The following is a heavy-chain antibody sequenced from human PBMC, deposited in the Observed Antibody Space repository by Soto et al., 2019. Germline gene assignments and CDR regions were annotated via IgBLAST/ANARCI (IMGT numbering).Heavy chain of an antibody. CDR2: ISYDGSNK. CDR1: GFTFSSYG. J-gene: IGHJ4*02. Sequence: PGGSLRLSCAASGFTFSSYGMHWVRQAPGKGLEWVAVISYDGSNKYYADSVKGRFTISRDNSNNTLYLQMNSLRAEDTVVYYCAKVVNYYDSSGDSLDYWGQGT. V-gene: IGHV3-30*18. CDR3: AKVVNYYDSSGDSLDY. D-gene: IGHD3-22*01.